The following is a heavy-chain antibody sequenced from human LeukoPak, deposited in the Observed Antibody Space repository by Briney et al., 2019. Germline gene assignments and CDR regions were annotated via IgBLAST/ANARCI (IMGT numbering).Heavy chain of an antibody. Sequence: SETLSLTCAVYGGSFSGYYWSWIRQPPGKGLEWIGEIKHSGSTNYNPSLKSRVTISVDTSKNQFSLKLSSVTAADTAVYYCARVPNYYGSGSYYRTSDFDYWGQGTLVTVSS. V-gene: IGHV4-34*01. CDR1: GGSFSGYY. J-gene: IGHJ4*02. D-gene: IGHD3-10*01. CDR3: ARVPNYYGSGSYYRTSDFDY. CDR2: IKHSGST.